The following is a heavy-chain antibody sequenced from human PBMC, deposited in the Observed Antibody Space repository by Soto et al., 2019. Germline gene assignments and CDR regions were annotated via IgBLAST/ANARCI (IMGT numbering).Heavy chain of an antibody. Sequence: GGSLRLSCAASGFTFSSYAMSWVRQAPGKGLEWVSAISGSGGSTYYADSVKGRFTISRDNSKNTLYLQMNSLRAEDTAVYYCAKGQGDIVVVPAAMGFDPWGQGTLVTVSS. J-gene: IGHJ5*02. D-gene: IGHD2-2*01. CDR3: AKGQGDIVVVPAAMGFDP. V-gene: IGHV3-23*01. CDR2: ISGSGGST. CDR1: GFTFSSYA.